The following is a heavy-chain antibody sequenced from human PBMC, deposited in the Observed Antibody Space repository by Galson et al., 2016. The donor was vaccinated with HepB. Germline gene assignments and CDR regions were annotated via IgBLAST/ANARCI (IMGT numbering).Heavy chain of an antibody. CDR3: TRGLHVDLSGWYFDL. CDR2: ISGGSYTI. CDR1: GFALSSYN. J-gene: IGHJ2*01. V-gene: IGHV3-48*02. D-gene: IGHD3-10*01. Sequence: SLRLSCAASGFALSSYNMNWVRQAPGKGLEWISYISGGSYTINYAGSVKGRFTISRDNARNSLYLKMNSLRDDDTAVYYCTRGLHVDLSGWYFDLWGRGALVTVSS.